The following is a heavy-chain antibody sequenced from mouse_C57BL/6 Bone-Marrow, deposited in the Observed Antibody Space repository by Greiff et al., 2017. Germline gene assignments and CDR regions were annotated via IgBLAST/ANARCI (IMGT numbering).Heavy chain of an antibody. CDR3: ARKGGYYEGYFDV. CDR1: GFSLTSYA. CDR2: IWPGGGT. J-gene: IGHJ1*03. Sequence: LQREESGPGLVAPSQSLSITCTVSGFSLTSYAISWVRQPPGKGLEWLGVIWPGGGTNYNSALKSRLIISKDNSKSQVFLKMNSLQTDDTARYYCARKGGYYEGYFDVWGTGTSVTVSS. D-gene: IGHD2-3*01. V-gene: IGHV2-9-1*01.